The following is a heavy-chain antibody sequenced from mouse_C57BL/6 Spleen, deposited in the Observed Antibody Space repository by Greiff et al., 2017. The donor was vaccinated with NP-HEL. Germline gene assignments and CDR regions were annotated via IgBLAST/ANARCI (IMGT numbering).Heavy chain of an antibody. D-gene: IGHD1-1*01. J-gene: IGHJ1*03. Sequence: EVHLVESEGGLVQPGSSMKLSCTASGFTFSDYYMAWVRQVPEKGLEWVANINYDGSSTYYLDSLKSRFIISRDNAKNILYLQMSSLKSEDTATYYCARCSAYWYFDVWGTGTTVTVSS. CDR1: GFTFSDYY. CDR2: INYDGSST. CDR3: ARCSAYWYFDV. V-gene: IGHV5-16*01.